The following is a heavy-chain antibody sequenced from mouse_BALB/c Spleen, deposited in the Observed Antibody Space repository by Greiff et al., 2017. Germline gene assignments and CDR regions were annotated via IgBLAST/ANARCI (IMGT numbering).Heavy chain of an antibody. D-gene: IGHD1-2*01. CDR1: GFTFSSYA. J-gene: IGHJ2*01. CDR3: ARGGTITTATSFDY. Sequence: EVMLVESGGGLVKPGGSLKLSCAASGFTFSSYAMSWVRQTPEKRLEWVASISSGGSTYYPDSVKGRFTISRDNARNILYLQMSSLRSEDTAMYYCARGGTITTATSFDYRGQGTTLTVSS. V-gene: IGHV5-6-5*01. CDR2: ISSGGST.